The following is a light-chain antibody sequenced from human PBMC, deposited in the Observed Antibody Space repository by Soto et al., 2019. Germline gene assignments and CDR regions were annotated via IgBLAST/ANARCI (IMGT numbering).Light chain of an antibody. CDR1: QSVSSN. CDR2: GAS. J-gene: IGKJ1*01. V-gene: IGKV3-15*01. Sequence: EIVMTQSPATLSVSPGERATISCRASQSVSSNLAWYQQKPGQAPRLLIYGASSRATGIPARFSGSESGTEFTLTISSLQSEDFAVYYCQQYNNWPRTFGQGTKVEIK. CDR3: QQYNNWPRT.